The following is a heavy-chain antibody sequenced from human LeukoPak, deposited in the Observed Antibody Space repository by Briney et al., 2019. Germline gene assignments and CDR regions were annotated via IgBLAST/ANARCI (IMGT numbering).Heavy chain of an antibody. CDR3: VRRIAYNYGLDDI. CDR1: GYSFVNYW. CDR2: LYPGDSDT. J-gene: IGHJ3*02. V-gene: IGHV5-51*01. Sequence: GESLKISCKGSGYSFVNYWVGWVRQMPGKGLEWMGILYPGDSDTRYSPSFQGQVTISADKPISTAYLQWSSLKASDTAMYYCVRRIAYNYGLDDIWGQGTMVTVSS. D-gene: IGHD5-24*01.